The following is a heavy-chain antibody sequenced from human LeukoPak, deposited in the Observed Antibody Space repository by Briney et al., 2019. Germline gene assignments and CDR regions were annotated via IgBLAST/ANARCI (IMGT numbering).Heavy chain of an antibody. CDR3: AKWGSGSSNSDY. V-gene: IGHV3-30*18. J-gene: IGHJ4*02. D-gene: IGHD1-26*01. CDR1: GFTFSSYG. CDR2: ISYDGSNK. Sequence: GGSLRLSCAASGFTFSSYGTHWVRQAPGKGLEWVAVISYDGSNKYYADSVKGRFTISRDNSKNTLYLQMNSLRAEDTAVYYCAKWGSGSSNSDYWGQGTLVTVSS.